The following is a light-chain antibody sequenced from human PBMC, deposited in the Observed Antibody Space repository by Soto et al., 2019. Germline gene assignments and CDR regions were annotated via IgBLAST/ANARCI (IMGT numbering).Light chain of an antibody. V-gene: IGKV1-6*01. J-gene: IGKJ1*01. CDR1: QSVGNW. Sequence: IQMTQSPSTVSASVGDIVTITCRASQSVGNWLAWYQQKAGKAPNLLISAASRLQSGVPSRFSGRGSGTDFTLTISSLQPEDFATYYCLQDYDYPRTFGQGTKVDI. CDR2: AAS. CDR3: LQDYDYPRT.